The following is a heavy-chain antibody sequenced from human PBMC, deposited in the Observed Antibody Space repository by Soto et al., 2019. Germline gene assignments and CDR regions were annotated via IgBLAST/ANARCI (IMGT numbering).Heavy chain of an antibody. Sequence: PSETLSLTCTVSGGSISSGGYYWSWIRQHPGKGLEWIGYIYYSGSTYYNPSLKSRVTISVDTSKNQFSLKLSSVTAADTAVYYCARDLKRVGYCSGGSCYSPAFDIWGQGTMVSVSS. D-gene: IGHD2-15*01. CDR1: GGSISSGGYY. J-gene: IGHJ3*02. V-gene: IGHV4-31*03. CDR2: IYYSGST. CDR3: ARDLKRVGYCSGGSCYSPAFDI.